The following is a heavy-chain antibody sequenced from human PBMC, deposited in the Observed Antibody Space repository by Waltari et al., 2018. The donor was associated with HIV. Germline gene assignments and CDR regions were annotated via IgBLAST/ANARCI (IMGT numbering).Heavy chain of an antibody. CDR3: ARTYSGSYPRGYAFNI. Sequence: QVQLQESGPGLVKPSETLSLTCTVSGGSISDYYWRWIRHPPGKGLELIGFIYYNGNTNYNPSLKSAGTISMGTSRNHFSLQLTSVTAADTSVYYCARTYSGSYPRGYAFNIWGQGTMVTVSS. D-gene: IGHD1-26*01. J-gene: IGHJ3*02. V-gene: IGHV4-59*01. CDR2: IYYNGNT. CDR1: GGSISDYY.